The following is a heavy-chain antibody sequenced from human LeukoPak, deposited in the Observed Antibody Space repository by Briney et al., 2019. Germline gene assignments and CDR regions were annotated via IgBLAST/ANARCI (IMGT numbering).Heavy chain of an antibody. CDR2: IWYDGGNK. J-gene: IGHJ4*02. CDR1: GFTVSRNY. CDR3: ARGPDSSGWYFDY. D-gene: IGHD6-19*01. V-gene: IGHV3-33*07. Sequence: GGSLRLSCAASGFTVSRNYMTWVRQAPGKGLEWVAVIWYDGGNKYYADSVKGRFTISRDNSKNTLYLQMNSLRAEDTAVYYCARGPDSSGWYFDYWGQGTLVTVSS.